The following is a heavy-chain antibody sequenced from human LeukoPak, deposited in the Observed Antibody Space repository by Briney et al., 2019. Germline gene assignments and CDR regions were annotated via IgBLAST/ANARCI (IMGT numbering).Heavy chain of an antibody. CDR3: ARAVYGDYVLGY. D-gene: IGHD4-17*01. V-gene: IGHV3-23*01. CDR1: GFTFSSYA. Sequence: GGSLRLSCAASGFTFSSYAMSWVRQAPGKGLEWVSAISGSGGSTYYADSVKGRFTISRDNSKNTLYLQMNSLRAEDTAVYYCARAVYGDYVLGYWGQGTLVTVSS. J-gene: IGHJ4*02. CDR2: ISGSGGST.